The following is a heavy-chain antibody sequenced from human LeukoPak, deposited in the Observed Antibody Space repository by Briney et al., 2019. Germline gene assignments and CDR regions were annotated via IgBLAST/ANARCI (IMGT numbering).Heavy chain of an antibody. CDR1: GYTFTGYA. CDR2: INPEKRDT. J-gene: IGHJ4*02. Sequence: ASVKVSCKASGYTFTGYAIHWGRQAPGQELQWMGWINPEKRDTGCAHKFQGRVTRTSATSISTSYMQLSSLRSDDTAVYYCAKKVRGPSHPLDFWGQGTLVTVSS. V-gene: IGHV1-2*02. D-gene: IGHD5-12*01. CDR3: AKKVRGPSHPLDF.